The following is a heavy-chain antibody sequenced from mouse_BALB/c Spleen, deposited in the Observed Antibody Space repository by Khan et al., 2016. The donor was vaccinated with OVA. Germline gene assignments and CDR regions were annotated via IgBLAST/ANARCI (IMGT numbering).Heavy chain of an antibody. Sequence: QVQLKQSGPELVKPGASVKMSCKASGYTFTYYVITWVKQRTGQGLEWIGEIYPGSDNAYYNERFKGKATMTADKSSNTTHMQLSSLTSEDSAVYFCARGDGYCGYFDYWGQGTTLTVSS. CDR1: GYTFTYYV. CDR3: ARGDGYCGYFDY. J-gene: IGHJ2*01. CDR2: IYPGSDNA. V-gene: IGHV1-77*01. D-gene: IGHD2-3*01.